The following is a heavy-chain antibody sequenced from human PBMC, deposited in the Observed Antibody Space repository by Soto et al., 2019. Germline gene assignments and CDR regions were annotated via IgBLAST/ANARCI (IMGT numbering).Heavy chain of an antibody. V-gene: IGHV1-18*01. CDR1: GYTFTSYG. CDR3: ARSGEEQWMDAFDY. J-gene: IGHJ4*02. CDR2: ISAYNGNT. D-gene: IGHD6-19*01. Sequence: GPSVKVSCRASGYTFTSYGISWVRQAPGQGLEGMGWISAYNGNTNYAQKLQGRVTMTTDTSTSTAYMELRSLRSDDTAEYYWARSGEEQWMDAFDYWGQGTLVTVSS.